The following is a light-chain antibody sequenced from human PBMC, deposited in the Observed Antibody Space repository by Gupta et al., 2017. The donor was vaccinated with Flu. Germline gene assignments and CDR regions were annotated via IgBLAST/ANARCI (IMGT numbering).Light chain of an antibody. CDR1: QTNFRY. CDR3: QQSYTNPLT. J-gene: IGKJ4*01. V-gene: IGKV1-39*01. Sequence: SQTTHSPSCLSASVGDRVTITRRASQTNFRYLNWYQLKSGRAPNLLISGASSLQSGVPSSFSGDGSETDFTLTIGSLQPEDIATYYCQQSYTNPLTFGRGTKVEI. CDR2: GAS.